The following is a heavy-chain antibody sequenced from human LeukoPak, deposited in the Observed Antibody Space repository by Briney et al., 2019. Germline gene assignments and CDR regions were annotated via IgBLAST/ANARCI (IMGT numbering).Heavy chain of an antibody. J-gene: IGHJ2*01. CDR3: ASPWGRWFGELIWYFDL. CDR2: INPNSGGT. Sequence: ASVKVSCKASGYTFTGYYMHCVRQAPGQGLEWIGWINPNSGGTNYAQNFQGRVTMTRDTSISTAYMELSRLRSDDTAVYYCASPWGRWFGELIWYFDLWGRGTLVTVSS. D-gene: IGHD3-10*01. V-gene: IGHV1-2*02. CDR1: GYTFTGYY.